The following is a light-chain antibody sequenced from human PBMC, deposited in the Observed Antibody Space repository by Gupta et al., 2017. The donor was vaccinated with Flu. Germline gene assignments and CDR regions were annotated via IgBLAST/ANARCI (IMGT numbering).Light chain of an antibody. CDR2: KAS. CDR1: QSISNR. J-gene: IGKJ1*01. Sequence: DIQMTQSPSTLSESVGDRVTITCRASQSISNRLAWYQQKAGKPPKILIYKASTLEGGVPSRFSGSGSGTQFTLTISSLQPDDFATYYCQQYDYYWTFGQGTKVEI. V-gene: IGKV1-5*03. CDR3: QQYDYYWT.